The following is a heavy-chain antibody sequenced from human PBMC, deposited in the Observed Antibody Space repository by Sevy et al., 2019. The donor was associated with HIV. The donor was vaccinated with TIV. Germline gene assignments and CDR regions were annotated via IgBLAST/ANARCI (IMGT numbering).Heavy chain of an antibody. Sequence: GGSLRLSCVVSGFTFTTSGMHWVRQAPGKGLEWVAVISYHGRDKFYADSVKGRFTISRDNAKNSLYLQMNSLRAEDTAVYYCARITGWRFDYWGQGTLVTVSS. D-gene: IGHD6-19*01. CDR2: ISYHGRDK. V-gene: IGHV3-30*03. CDR3: ARITGWRFDY. CDR1: GFTFTTSG. J-gene: IGHJ4*02.